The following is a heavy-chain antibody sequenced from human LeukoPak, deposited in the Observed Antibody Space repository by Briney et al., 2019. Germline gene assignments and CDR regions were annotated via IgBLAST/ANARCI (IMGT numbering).Heavy chain of an antibody. D-gene: IGHD5-18*01. Sequence: SETLSLTCAVSGGSISSGGYSWSWIRQPPGKGLEWIGYIYHSGSTYYNPSLKSRVTISVDRSKNQFSLKLSSVTAADTAVYFCARHGRGYTYQNWFDPWGQGTLVTVSS. CDR2: IYHSGST. J-gene: IGHJ5*02. CDR1: GGSISSGGYS. CDR3: ARHGRGYTYQNWFDP. V-gene: IGHV4-30-2*01.